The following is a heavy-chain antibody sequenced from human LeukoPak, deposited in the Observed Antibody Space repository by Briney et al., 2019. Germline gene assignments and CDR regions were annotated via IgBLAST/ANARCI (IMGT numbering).Heavy chain of an antibody. V-gene: IGHV3-7*01. CDR2: IESNGGEK. CDR3: ASAVRGSSVDY. Sequence: GGSLRLSCAASGFTFSIYRMSWIGQTPGKGLEYVANIESNGGEKYYVDTGKGRFTISRDNAKNSLYLQMNSLRAEDTAVYYCASAVRGSSVDYWGQGTLVTVSS. J-gene: IGHJ4*02. CDR1: GFTFSIYR.